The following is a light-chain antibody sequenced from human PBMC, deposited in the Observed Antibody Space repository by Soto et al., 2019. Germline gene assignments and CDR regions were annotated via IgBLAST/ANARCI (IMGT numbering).Light chain of an antibody. CDR3: QKYGDSPT. CDR1: QSISSNY. J-gene: IGKJ1*01. CDR2: DAS. V-gene: IGKV3-20*01. Sequence: EIVLTQSPGTLSLSPGERATLSCRASQSISSNYVAWYQQKPGQAPRLLIYDASSRATGIPNRFSGSGSGTDFTLTISRLEPEDFAVFYCQKYGDSPTFGQGTKVDIK.